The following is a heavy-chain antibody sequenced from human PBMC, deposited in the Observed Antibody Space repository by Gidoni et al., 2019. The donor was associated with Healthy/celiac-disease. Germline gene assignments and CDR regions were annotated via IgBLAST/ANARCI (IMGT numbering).Heavy chain of an antibody. CDR3: ARDSSSWYLISRGYYFDY. Sequence: QVQLVESGGGVVQPGRSLRLSWSPSGFPLSSNDMHWVRQAPGKGLEWVAVISYDGSNKYYADSVKGRFTISRDNSKNTLYLQMNSLRAEDTAVYYCARDSSSWYLISRGYYFDYWGQGTLVTVSS. CDR1: GFPLSSND. CDR2: ISYDGSNK. D-gene: IGHD6-13*01. J-gene: IGHJ4*02. V-gene: IGHV3-30-3*01.